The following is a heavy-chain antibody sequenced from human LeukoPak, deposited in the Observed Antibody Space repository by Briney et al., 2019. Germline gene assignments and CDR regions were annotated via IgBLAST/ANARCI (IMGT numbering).Heavy chain of an antibody. Sequence: GGSLRLSCAASGFTFSSYAMSWVRQAPGKGLEWVSAISGSGGSTYYADSVKGRFTISRDNSKNTLYLQMNSLRAEDTAVYYCAIYCSTSSCYTSLFDYWGQGTPVTVSS. V-gene: IGHV3-23*01. CDR2: ISGSGGST. D-gene: IGHD2-2*02. J-gene: IGHJ4*02. CDR1: GFTFSSYA. CDR3: AIYCSTSSCYTSLFDY.